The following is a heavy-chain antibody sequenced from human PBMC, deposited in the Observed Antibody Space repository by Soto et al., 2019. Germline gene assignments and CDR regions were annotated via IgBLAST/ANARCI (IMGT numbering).Heavy chain of an antibody. V-gene: IGHV4-39*01. Sequence: SETLSLTCSVSGDSISSRGCYWGWIRQPPGKGLEWIGNIYYSGSTNYNPSLKSRVTISVDTSKNQFSLKLSSVTAADTAVYYCARHEGQSWDDAFDIWGQGTMVTVSS. CDR1: GDSISSRGCY. J-gene: IGHJ3*02. CDR2: IYYSGST. CDR3: ARHEGQSWDDAFDI. D-gene: IGHD6-13*01.